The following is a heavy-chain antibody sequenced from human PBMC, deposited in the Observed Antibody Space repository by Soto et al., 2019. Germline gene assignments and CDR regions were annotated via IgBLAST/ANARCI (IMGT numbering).Heavy chain of an antibody. V-gene: IGHV4-31*03. D-gene: IGHD2-15*01. J-gene: IGHJ4*02. CDR2: IYYSGST. CDR3: ARARLGYCSGGSCYSARFDY. Sequence: QVQLQESGPRLVKPSQTLSLTCTVSGGSISSGGYYWSWIRQHPGKGLDWIGYIYYSGSTYYNPSLKSRVTISVDTSKNQFSLKLSSVTAADTAVYYCARARLGYCSGGSCYSARFDYWGQGTLVTVSS. CDR1: GGSISSGGYY.